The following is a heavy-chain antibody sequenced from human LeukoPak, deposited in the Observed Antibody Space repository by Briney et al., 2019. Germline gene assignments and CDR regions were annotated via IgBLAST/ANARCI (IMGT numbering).Heavy chain of an antibody. CDR3: ARDYCSGGSCYLSP. D-gene: IGHD2-15*01. CDR1: GFTFSDYS. Sequence: GGSLRLSCAASGFTFSDYSMNWVRQAPGKGLEWVSYISSTSSTIYYADSVRGRFTISRDNAKNSLYLQMNSLRAEDTAVYYCARDYCSGGSCYLSPWGQGTLVTVSS. CDR2: ISSTSSTI. J-gene: IGHJ4*02. V-gene: IGHV3-48*04.